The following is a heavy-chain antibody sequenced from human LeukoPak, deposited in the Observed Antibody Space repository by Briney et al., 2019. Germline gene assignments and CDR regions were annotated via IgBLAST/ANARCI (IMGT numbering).Heavy chain of an antibody. D-gene: IGHD3-22*01. V-gene: IGHV4-30-4*08. CDR2: IYYSGST. CDR1: GGSTSSGDYY. CDR3: ARDCGDSSGCPFDY. J-gene: IGHJ4*02. Sequence: PSQTLSLTCTVSGGSTSSGDYYWSWIRQPPGKGLEWIGYIYYSGSTYYNPSHKSRVTISVDTSKNQFSLKLSSVTAADTAVYYCARDCGDSSGCPFDYWGQGTLVTVSS.